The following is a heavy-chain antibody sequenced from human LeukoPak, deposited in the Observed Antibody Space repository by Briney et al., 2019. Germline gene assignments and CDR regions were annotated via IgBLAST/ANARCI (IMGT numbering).Heavy chain of an antibody. V-gene: IGHV4-59*01. Sequence: SETLSLTCTVSGGSISSYYWSWIRQPPGKGLEWIGYIYYSGSTNYNPSLKSRVTISVDTSKNQFSLKLSSVTAADTAVYYCARGLYCSSTSCYVSWFDPWGQGTLVTVSS. CDR3: ARGLYCSSTSCYVSWFDP. J-gene: IGHJ5*02. D-gene: IGHD2-2*01. CDR1: GGSISSYY. CDR2: IYYSGST.